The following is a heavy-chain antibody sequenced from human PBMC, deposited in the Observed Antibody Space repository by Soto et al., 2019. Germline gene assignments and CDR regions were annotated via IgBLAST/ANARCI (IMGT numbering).Heavy chain of an antibody. D-gene: IGHD2-8*01. CDR2: INHSGST. V-gene: IGHV4-34*01. J-gene: IGHJ6*02. CDR3: ARSPISYANYYYGMDV. CDR1: GGSFSGYY. Sequence: SETLSLTCAVYGGSFSGYYWSWIRQPPGKGLEWIGEINHSGSTNYNPSLKSRVTISVDTSKNQFSLKLSSVTAADTAVYYCARSPISYANYYYGMDVWGQGTTVTVS.